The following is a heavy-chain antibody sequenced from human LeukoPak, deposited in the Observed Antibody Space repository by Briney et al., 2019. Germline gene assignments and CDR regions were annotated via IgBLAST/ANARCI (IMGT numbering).Heavy chain of an antibody. J-gene: IGHJ4*02. CDR1: GFTFSSYA. Sequence: PGGSLRLSCAASGFTFSSYAMSWVRQAPGKGLEWVSAISGSGGSTYYADSVKGRFTISRDNSKNTLYLQMNSLRAEDTAVYYCAKDHHDNYYDSSGYYYPHQNWGQGTLVTVSS. D-gene: IGHD3-22*01. CDR2: ISGSGGST. V-gene: IGHV3-23*01. CDR3: AKDHHDNYYDSSGYYYPHQN.